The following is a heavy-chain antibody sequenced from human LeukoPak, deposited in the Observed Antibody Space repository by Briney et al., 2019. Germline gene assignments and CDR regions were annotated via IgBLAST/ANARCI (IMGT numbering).Heavy chain of an antibody. J-gene: IGHJ3*02. CDR1: GFTFSDYY. CDR3: ARDIGYCSSTSCYGAFDI. D-gene: IGHD2-2*01. CDR2: ISSSGSTK. Sequence: GGSLRLSCAASGFTFSDYYMSWIRQAPGKGLEWVSYISSSGSTKYYADSVKGRFTISRDNAKNSLYLQMNSLRAEDTAVYYCARDIGYCSSTSCYGAFDIWGQGTMVTVSS. V-gene: IGHV3-11*04.